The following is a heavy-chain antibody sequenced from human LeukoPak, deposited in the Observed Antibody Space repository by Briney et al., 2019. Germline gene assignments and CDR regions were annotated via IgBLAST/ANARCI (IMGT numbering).Heavy chain of an antibody. CDR1: GFTFGSFA. CDR2: ISYERSNK. Sequence: PGGSLRLSYAASGFTFGSFAMHWVRQAPGKGLEWVAIISYERSNKYYADSVRGRFTISRDNSKNTLYLQMNSLRADDTALYYCARDPIVYSYGYYFDFWGQGTLVTVSS. CDR3: ARDPIVYSYGYYFDF. D-gene: IGHD5-18*01. J-gene: IGHJ4*02. V-gene: IGHV3-30*04.